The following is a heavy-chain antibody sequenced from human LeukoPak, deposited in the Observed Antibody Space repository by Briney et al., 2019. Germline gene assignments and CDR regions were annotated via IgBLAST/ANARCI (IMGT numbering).Heavy chain of an antibody. J-gene: IGHJ4*02. Sequence: PGESLRLSCAASGFTFSSYSMNWVRQAPGKGLEWVSFISSASTYIYYADSVKGRFTISRDNAKNSLYLQMNSLRAEDTAMYYCARLVWDTTMADGDIDSWGQGTLLIVSS. CDR2: ISSASTYI. CDR3: ARLVWDTTMADGDIDS. CDR1: GFTFSSYS. V-gene: IGHV3-21*01. D-gene: IGHD5-18*01.